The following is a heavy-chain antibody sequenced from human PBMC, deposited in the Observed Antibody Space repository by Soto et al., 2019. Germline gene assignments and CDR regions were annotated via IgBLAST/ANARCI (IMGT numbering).Heavy chain of an antibody. D-gene: IGHD6-19*01. CDR1: GFTFSSYA. CDR3: ARVAAPEPGIAVAGPFDY. CDR2: ISYDGSNK. V-gene: IGHV3-30-3*01. Sequence: GGSLRLSCAASGFTFSSYAMHWVRQAPGKGLEWVAVISYDGSNKYYADSVKGRFTISRDNSKNTLYLQMNSLRAEDTAVYYCARVAAPEPGIAVAGPFDYWGQGTLVTVSS. J-gene: IGHJ4*02.